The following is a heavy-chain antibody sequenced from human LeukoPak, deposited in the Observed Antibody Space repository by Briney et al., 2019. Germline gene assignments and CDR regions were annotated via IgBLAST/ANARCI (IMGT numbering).Heavy chain of an antibody. V-gene: IGHV4-30-4*01. Sequence: SQTLSLTCTVSGGSMSSGDYYWSWIRQPPGKGLEWSGFISNSGSPYYNPSLKSRFTISVDTSKNHFSLKLSSGTAADTAVYYCTRVYDYGDSWYLDYWGQGTLVTVSS. D-gene: IGHD4-17*01. CDR1: GGSMSSGDYY. CDR3: TRVYDYGDSWYLDY. J-gene: IGHJ4*02. CDR2: ISNSGSP.